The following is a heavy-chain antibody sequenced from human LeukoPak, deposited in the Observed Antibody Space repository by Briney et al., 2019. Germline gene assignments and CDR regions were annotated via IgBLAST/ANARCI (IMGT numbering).Heavy chain of an antibody. CDR2: ISDSGGST. CDR3: AQTGPTGGFCSSTSCYGVDY. J-gene: IGHJ4*02. CDR1: GFTFSSYA. Sequence: GGSLRLSCAASGFTFSSYAMSWVRQAPGKGPEWVSSISDSGGSTYYADSVKGRFTISRDNSKNTLYLQIDTLGAEDTAVYYCAQTGPTGGFCSSTSCYGVDYWGQGTLVTVSS. D-gene: IGHD2-2*01. V-gene: IGHV3-23*01.